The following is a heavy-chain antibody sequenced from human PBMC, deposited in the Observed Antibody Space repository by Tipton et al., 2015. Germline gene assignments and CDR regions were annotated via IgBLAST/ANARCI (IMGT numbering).Heavy chain of an antibody. D-gene: IGHD1-26*01. CDR2: INPRGGTI. CDR3: VRGGAVSGQRTPFDY. Sequence: QLVQSGAEVKKPGASVRVSCKASGYTFTTYNMHWVRQAPGQGLEWMGFINPRGGTITNTQSFQGRVTLTRDTSTSTVYMELTSLRSEDTAMYYCVRGGAVSGQRTPFDYWGQGTLVTVSS. CDR1: GYTFTTYN. J-gene: IGHJ4*02. V-gene: IGHV1-46*03.